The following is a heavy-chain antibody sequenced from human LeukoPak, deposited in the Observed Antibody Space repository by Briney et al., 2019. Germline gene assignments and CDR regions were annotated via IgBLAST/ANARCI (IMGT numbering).Heavy chain of an antibody. CDR2: ISSSSSTI. CDR1: GFTFSSYA. D-gene: IGHD3-22*01. J-gene: IGHJ4*02. V-gene: IGHV3-48*01. Sequence: GGSLRLSCAASGFTFSSYAMSWVRQAPGKGLEWVSYISSSSSTIYYADSVKGRFTISRDNAKNSLYLQMNSLRAEDTAVYYCARDSRMRYDSSGSDYWGQGTLVTVSS. CDR3: ARDSRMRYDSSGSDY.